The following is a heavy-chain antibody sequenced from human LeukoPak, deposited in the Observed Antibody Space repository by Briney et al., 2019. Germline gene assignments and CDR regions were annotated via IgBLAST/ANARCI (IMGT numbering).Heavy chain of an antibody. Sequence: SETLSLTCTVSGGSISSYYWSWIRQPPGKGLEGIGYIYTSGSTNYNPSLKSRVTISVDTSKNQFCLKLSSVTAADTAVYYCARGYYYDSSGIDYWGQGTLVTVSS. J-gene: IGHJ4*02. CDR3: ARGYYYDSSGIDY. D-gene: IGHD3-22*01. V-gene: IGHV4-4*09. CDR2: IYTSGST. CDR1: GGSISSYY.